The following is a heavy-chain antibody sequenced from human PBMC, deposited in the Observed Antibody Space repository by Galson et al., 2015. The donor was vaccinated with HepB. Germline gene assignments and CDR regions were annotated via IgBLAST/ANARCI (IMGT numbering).Heavy chain of an antibody. CDR2: ITGNTEKT. CDR3: GKDFFARSTNDNYYYGVDV. D-gene: IGHD2-21*01. CDR1: GFTFSDYA. J-gene: IGHJ6*02. V-gene: IGHV3-23*01. Sequence: SLRLSCAASGFTFSDYAMSWVRQAPGKGLEWLSAITGNTEKTYYADSVKGRFTISRDNSKNTLYLQMNSLRVEDTAVYYCGKDFFARSTNDNYYYGVDVWGHGTTVSVSS.